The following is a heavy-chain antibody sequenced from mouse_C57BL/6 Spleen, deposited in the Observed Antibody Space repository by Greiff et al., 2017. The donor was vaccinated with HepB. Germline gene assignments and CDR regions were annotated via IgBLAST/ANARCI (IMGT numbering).Heavy chain of an antibody. Sequence: EVQGVESGGGLVKPGGSLKLSCAASGFTFSSYAMSWVRQTPEKRLEWVATISDGGSYTYYPDNVKGRFTISRDNAKNNLYLQMSQLKSEDTAMYYCARGDGTTLDWFAYWGQGTLVTVSA. V-gene: IGHV5-4*01. CDR3: ARGDGTTLDWFAY. D-gene: IGHD4-1*01. CDR2: ISDGGSYT. J-gene: IGHJ3*01. CDR1: GFTFSSYA.